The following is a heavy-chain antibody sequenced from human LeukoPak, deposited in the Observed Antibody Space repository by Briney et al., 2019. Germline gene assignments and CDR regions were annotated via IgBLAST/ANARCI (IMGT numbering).Heavy chain of an antibody. Sequence: GGSLRLSCAASGFTFSSYGMHWVRQAPGKGLEWVAVISYDGSNKDYADSVKGRFTFSRDNSKNTLYLQMNSLRAEDTAVYYCAKDQRTYWSGGSCYLFDYWGQGTLVTVSS. CDR1: GFTFSSYG. D-gene: IGHD2-15*01. CDR3: AKDQRTYWSGGSCYLFDY. CDR2: ISYDGSNK. J-gene: IGHJ4*02. V-gene: IGHV3-30*18.